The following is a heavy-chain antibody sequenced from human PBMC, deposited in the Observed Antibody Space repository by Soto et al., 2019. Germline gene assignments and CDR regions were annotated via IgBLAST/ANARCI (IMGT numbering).Heavy chain of an antibody. J-gene: IGHJ6*02. CDR3: ARREVTTDDYYGMDV. D-gene: IGHD4-4*01. CDR2: IDPSDSYT. Sequence: PGESLKISCKGSGYSFTSYWISWVRQMPGKGLEWMGRIDPSDSYTNYSPSFQGHVTISADKSISTAYLQWSSLKASDTAMYYCARREVTTDDYYGMDVWGQGTTVTVSS. CDR1: GYSFTSYW. V-gene: IGHV5-10-1*01.